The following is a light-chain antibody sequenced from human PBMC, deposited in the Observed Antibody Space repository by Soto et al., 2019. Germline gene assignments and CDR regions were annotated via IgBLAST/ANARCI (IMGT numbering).Light chain of an antibody. V-gene: IGLV2-14*01. Sequence: QSALTQPASVSGSPGQSITTSCTGTSSDVGGYNYVSWYQQHPGKAPKLMIYEVSNRPSGVSNRFSGSTSGNAASLTISGLQADDEADYFCCSSAPESTYVFGTGTKVTVL. J-gene: IGLJ1*01. CDR2: EVS. CDR3: CSSAPESTYV. CDR1: SSDVGGYNY.